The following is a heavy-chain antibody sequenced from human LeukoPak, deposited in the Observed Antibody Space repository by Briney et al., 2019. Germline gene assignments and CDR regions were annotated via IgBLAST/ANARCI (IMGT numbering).Heavy chain of an antibody. D-gene: IGHD3-10*01. Sequence: ASVKVSCKVSGYTLTELSMHWVRQAPGKGLEWMGGLDPEDGETIYAQKFQGRVTMTEDTSTDTAYMELSSLRSEDTAVYYCATDAMYYYGSGSYLDYWGQGTLVTVSS. CDR2: LDPEDGET. CDR3: ATDAMYYYGSGSYLDY. CDR1: GYTLTELS. J-gene: IGHJ4*02. V-gene: IGHV1-24*01.